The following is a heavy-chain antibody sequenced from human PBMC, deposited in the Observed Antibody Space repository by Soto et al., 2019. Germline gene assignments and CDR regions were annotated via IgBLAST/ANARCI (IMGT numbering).Heavy chain of an antibody. CDR3: MRRNTGYGNFDY. CDR1: GFTFSSYW. V-gene: IGHV3-74*01. J-gene: IGHJ4*02. CDR2: INSDGSST. D-gene: IGHD5-12*01. Sequence: EVQLVESGGGLVQPGGSLRLSCAASGFTFSSYWMHWVRQAPGKGLVWVSRINSDGSSTSYADSVKGRFTISRDNAKNTLYLQMNSLRAEDTAVYYRMRRNTGYGNFDYWGQGSLVTVST.